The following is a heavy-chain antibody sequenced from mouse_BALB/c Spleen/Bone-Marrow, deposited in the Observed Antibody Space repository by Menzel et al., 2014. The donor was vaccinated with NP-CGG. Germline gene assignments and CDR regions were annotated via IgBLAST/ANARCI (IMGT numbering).Heavy chain of an antibody. V-gene: IGHV14-4*02. CDR2: IDPENGDT. Sequence: VQLKQSGAELVKPGASVKLSCTASGFNVKDTYMHWVKQRPEQGLEWIGWIDPENGDTEYAPKFQGKATMTADTSSNTAYLQLSSLTSEDTAVYYCNRYDWYFDVWGAGTTVTVSS. J-gene: IGHJ1*01. CDR3: NRYDWYFDV. D-gene: IGHD2-14*01. CDR1: GFNVKDTY.